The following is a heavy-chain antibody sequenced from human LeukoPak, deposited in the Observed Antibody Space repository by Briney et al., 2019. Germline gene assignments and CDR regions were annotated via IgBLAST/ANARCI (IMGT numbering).Heavy chain of an antibody. J-gene: IGHJ4*02. D-gene: IGHD2-15*01. V-gene: IGHV1-2*02. Sequence: ASVKVSCKASGYTFTGYYMHWVRQAPGQGLEWMGWINPNSGGTNYAQKFQGRVTMTRDTSISTAYRELSGLRSDDTAVYCCAVLAVYCSGGSCYSRGYFDYWGQGTLVIVSS. CDR1: GYTFTGYY. CDR3: AVLAVYCSGGSCYSRGYFDY. CDR2: INPNSGGT.